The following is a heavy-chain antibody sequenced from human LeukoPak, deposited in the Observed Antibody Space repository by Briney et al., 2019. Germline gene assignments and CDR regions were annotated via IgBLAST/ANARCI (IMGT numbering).Heavy chain of an antibody. CDR2: IKQDGSDK. D-gene: IGHD1-14*01. CDR3: AREVWGPEY. Sequence: SGDSLRLSCAASGFTFTKYWMTWVRQAPGKGLEWVGNIKQDGSDKNYMDSVKGRFTISRDNTKNSVYLQMSSLRAEDTAVYYCAREVWGPEYRGQGTLVTVSS. J-gene: IGHJ4*02. V-gene: IGHV3-7*01. CDR1: GFTFTKYW.